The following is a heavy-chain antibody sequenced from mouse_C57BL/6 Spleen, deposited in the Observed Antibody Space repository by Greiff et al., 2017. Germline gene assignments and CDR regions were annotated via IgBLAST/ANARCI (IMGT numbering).Heavy chain of an antibody. V-gene: IGHV1-82*01. D-gene: IGHD1-1*01. CDR2: IYPGDGDT. CDR1: GYAFSSSW. CDR3: ARTITTVPWYFDV. Sequence: VKLVESGPELVKPGASVKISCKASGYAFSSSWMNWVKQRPGKGLEWIGRIYPGDGDTNYNGKFKGKATLTADKSSSTAYMQLSSLTSEDSAVYFCARTITTVPWYFDVWGTGTTVTVSS. J-gene: IGHJ1*03.